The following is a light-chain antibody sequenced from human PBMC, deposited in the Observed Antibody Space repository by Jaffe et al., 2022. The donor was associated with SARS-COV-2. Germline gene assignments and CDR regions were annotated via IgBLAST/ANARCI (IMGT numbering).Light chain of an antibody. Sequence: EIVLTQSPGTLSLSPGERATLSCRASQSVSSSYLVWYQQKPGQAPRLLIYGASSRATGIPDRFSGSGSETDFTLTISRLEPEDFAVYYCQHYDSSPLFGPGTKVDIK. CDR3: QHYDSSPL. CDR2: GAS. V-gene: IGKV3-20*01. CDR1: QSVSSSY. J-gene: IGKJ3*01.